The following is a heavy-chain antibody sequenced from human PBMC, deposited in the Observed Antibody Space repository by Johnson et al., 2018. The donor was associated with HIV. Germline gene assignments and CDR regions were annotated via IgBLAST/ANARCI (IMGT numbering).Heavy chain of an antibody. CDR3: AKDGSGIYSRAFDI. J-gene: IGHJ3*02. D-gene: IGHD3-10*01. V-gene: IGHV3-23*04. CDR1: GFTFSSYA. Sequence: VQLVESGGGLVQPGGSLRLSCAASGFTFSSYAMSWVRQAPGKGLEWVSDISGGGGITYYADSVKGRFTISRDSSKKPLYLQMNSLRAEDTALYYCAKDGSGIYSRAFDIWGQGTMVTVSS. CDR2: ISGGGGIT.